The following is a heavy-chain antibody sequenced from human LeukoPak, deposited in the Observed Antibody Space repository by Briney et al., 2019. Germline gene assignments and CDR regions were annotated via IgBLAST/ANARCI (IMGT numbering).Heavy chain of an antibody. CDR1: GGSISSYH. CDR2: IHYSGST. J-gene: IGHJ6*03. Sequence: SETLSLTCTVSGGSISSYHWGWIRQPPGKGLEWIGHIHYSGSTNYNPSLKSRVTISVDTSKNQFSMRLNSVTAADTAVYYCARDFSSSSSVYYYYYMDVWGKGTSVTVSS. V-gene: IGHV4-59*12. D-gene: IGHD6-6*01. CDR3: ARDFSSSSSVYYYYYMDV.